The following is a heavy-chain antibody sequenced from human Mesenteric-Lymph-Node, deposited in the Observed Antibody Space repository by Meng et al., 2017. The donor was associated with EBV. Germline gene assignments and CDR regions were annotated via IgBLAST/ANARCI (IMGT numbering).Heavy chain of an antibody. CDR2: ISADNGNT. J-gene: IGHJ5*02. CDR1: GYSFTNFG. Sequence: VQLVQSGAEVKKPGASVKVSCKASGYSFTNFGISWVRQAPGQGLEWLGGISADNGNTNYAEKFQGRVTMTTDTSTSTVHMEVRSLRPDDTAVYYCARTGGELLIWFDPWGQGTLVTVSS. CDR3: ARTGGELLIWFDP. D-gene: IGHD3-10*01. V-gene: IGHV1-18*01.